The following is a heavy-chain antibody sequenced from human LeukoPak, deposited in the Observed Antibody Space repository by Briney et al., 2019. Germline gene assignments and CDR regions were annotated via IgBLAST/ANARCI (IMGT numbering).Heavy chain of an antibody. D-gene: IGHD2-2*01. CDR1: GFTFSDYY. CDR2: ISSSGSTI. CDR3: ARDPRSVSCLNAHWFDP. J-gene: IGHJ5*02. V-gene: IGHV3-11*01. Sequence: PGGSLRLSCAASGFTFSDYYMSWIRQAPGKGLEWVSYISSSGSTIYYADSVKGRFTIPRDNAKNSLYLQMNSLRAEDTAVYYCARDPRSVSCLNAHWFDPWGQGTLVTVSS.